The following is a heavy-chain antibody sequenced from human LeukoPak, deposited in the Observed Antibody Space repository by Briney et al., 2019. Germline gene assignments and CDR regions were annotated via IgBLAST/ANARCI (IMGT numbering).Heavy chain of an antibody. V-gene: IGHV3-9*01. J-gene: IGHJ4*02. CDR1: GFTFDDYA. CDR3: AKDTVRYSSGWYVFDY. D-gene: IGHD6-19*01. Sequence: RGGSLRLSCAASGFTFDDYAMHWVRQAPGKGLEWVSGISWNSGSIGYADSVKGRFTISRDNAKNSLYLQINSLRAEDTALYYCAKDTVRYSSGWYVFDYWGQGTLVTVSS. CDR2: ISWNSGSI.